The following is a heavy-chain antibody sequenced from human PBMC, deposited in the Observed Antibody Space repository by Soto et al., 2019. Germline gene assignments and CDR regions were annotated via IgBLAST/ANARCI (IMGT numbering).Heavy chain of an antibody. V-gene: IGHV3-9*01. D-gene: IGHD6-19*01. CDR3: AKSMTSGWSPIDC. Sequence: DVHLVESGGGLVQPGRSLRLSCAASGFMFDDYAMYWVRQAPGKGLEWVSAVSWNTGNKAYADSLKGRFSIARDNAKNSVYLEMNSLTTEDSAFYYCAKSMTSGWSPIDCWGQGTLVTVSS. CDR1: GFMFDDYA. J-gene: IGHJ4*02. CDR2: VSWNTGNK.